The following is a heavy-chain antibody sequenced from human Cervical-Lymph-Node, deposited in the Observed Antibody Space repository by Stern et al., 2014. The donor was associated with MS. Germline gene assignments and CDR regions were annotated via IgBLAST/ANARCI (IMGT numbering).Heavy chain of an antibody. Sequence: VQLVESGAEVKKPGASVKVSCKTSGYTFATYGISWVRQAPGQGLEWMGWINTYNDNTNYAQNFQGRVTMTTDTSTTTAYMELRRLGSDDTAVYYCARRHSGIAASDYWGQGTLVTVSS. CDR3: ARRHSGIAASDY. J-gene: IGHJ4*02. CDR2: INTYNDNT. D-gene: IGHD6-13*01. V-gene: IGHV1-18*01. CDR1: GYTFATYG.